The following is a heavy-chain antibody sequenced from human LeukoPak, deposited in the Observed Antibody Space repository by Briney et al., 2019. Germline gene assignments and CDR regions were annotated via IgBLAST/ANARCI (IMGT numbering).Heavy chain of an antibody. CDR2: INHSGST. V-gene: IGHV4-34*01. Sequence: PSETLSLTCAVYGGSFSGYYWSWIRQPPGKGLEWIGEINHSGSTNYNPSLKSRVTISVDTSKNQFSLKLSSVTAADTAVYYCARVVRWAYYYYYYMDVWGEGTTVTVSS. CDR3: ARVVRWAYYYYYYMDV. D-gene: IGHD3-16*01. J-gene: IGHJ6*03. CDR1: GGSFSGYY.